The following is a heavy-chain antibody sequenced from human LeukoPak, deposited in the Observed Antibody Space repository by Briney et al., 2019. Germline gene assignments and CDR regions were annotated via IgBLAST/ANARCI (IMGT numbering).Heavy chain of an antibody. J-gene: IGHJ4*02. CDR2: ISYDGNSE. Sequence: GGSLRLSCAASGFKFSSYALDWVRQAPGKGLEWVAIISYDGNSEYYADSVKGRFTISRDNSNNTLYLEMSSVRPEDTATYYCATNRGCSTTRCNRAFDYWGQGTLVTVSS. CDR3: ATNRGCSTTRCNRAFDY. D-gene: IGHD2-8*01. CDR1: GFKFSSYA. V-gene: IGHV3-30-3*01.